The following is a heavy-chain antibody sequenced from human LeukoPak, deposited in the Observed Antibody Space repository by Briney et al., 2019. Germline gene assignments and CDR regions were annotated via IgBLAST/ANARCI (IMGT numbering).Heavy chain of an antibody. J-gene: IGHJ4*02. V-gene: IGHV3-23*01. CDR2: ISGTGDTT. CDR1: GFTFSSYA. CDR3: ARGSGYALDY. D-gene: IGHD5-12*01. Sequence: GGSLRLSCAASGFTFSSYAMSWVRQAPGEGLEWVSTISGTGDTTYYADSMKGRFTISRDNSKNTLYLQMNSLRAEDTAVYYCARGSGYALDYWGQGTLVTVSS.